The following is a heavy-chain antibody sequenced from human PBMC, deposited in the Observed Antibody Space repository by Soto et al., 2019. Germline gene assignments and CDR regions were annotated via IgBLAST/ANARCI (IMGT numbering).Heavy chain of an antibody. V-gene: IGHV4-61*01. Sequence: KPSETLSRTCTDSGGSVSSASYYWSWIRQPPGKGPEWIGYIYYIGSTRYNPSLKSRVTMSVDTSKNQFSLKLSSVTAADTAVYYCARTGFCSGGACYPNWFDPWGQGTLVTVSS. D-gene: IGHD2-15*01. CDR2: IYYIGST. J-gene: IGHJ5*02. CDR1: GGSVSSASYY. CDR3: ARTGFCSGGACYPNWFDP.